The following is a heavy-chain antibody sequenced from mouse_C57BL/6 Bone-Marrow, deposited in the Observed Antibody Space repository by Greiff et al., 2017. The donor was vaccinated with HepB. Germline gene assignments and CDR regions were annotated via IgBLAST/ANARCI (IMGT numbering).Heavy chain of an antibody. Sequence: EVKLVESGGGLVKPGGSLKLSCAASGFTFSSYALSWVRQTPEKRLEWVATISDGGSYTYYPDNVKGRFTISRDNAKNNLYLQMSHLKSEDTAMYYCAREGDPALCYWGQGTTLTVSS. CDR3: AREGDPALCY. CDR2: ISDGGSYT. CDR1: GFTFSSYA. J-gene: IGHJ2*01. V-gene: IGHV5-4*01.